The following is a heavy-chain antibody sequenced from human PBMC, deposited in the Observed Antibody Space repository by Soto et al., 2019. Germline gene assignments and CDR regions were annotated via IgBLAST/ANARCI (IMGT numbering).Heavy chain of an antibody. CDR3: ATRGGLAVAGYYFDN. D-gene: IGHD6-19*01. Sequence: EGSLRLSCAASGFTFSSYAMSWVRQAPGKGLERVSTISGSGGDTYYADSAKSLFPISRDNSKNTLYLQMNSLRSDDTAIYYIATRGGLAVAGYYFDNWDQGTLVTVSS. CDR1: GFTFSSYA. J-gene: IGHJ4*02. V-gene: IGHV3-23*01. CDR2: ISGSGGDT.